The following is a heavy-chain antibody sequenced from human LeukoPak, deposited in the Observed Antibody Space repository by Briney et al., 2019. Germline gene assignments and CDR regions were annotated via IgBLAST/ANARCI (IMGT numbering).Heavy chain of an antibody. CDR1: GGSIRSYY. D-gene: IGHD2-21*02. V-gene: IGHV4-59*08. CDR2: MYYSGST. Sequence: SETLSLTCTVSGGSIRSYYWSWIRQPPGKGLEWIGYMYYSGSTNYNPSLKSRITISVDRSKNQFSLKLSSVTAADTAVYYCARSGVTALSWVDPWGQGTLVTVSS. CDR3: ARSGVTALSWVDP. J-gene: IGHJ5*02.